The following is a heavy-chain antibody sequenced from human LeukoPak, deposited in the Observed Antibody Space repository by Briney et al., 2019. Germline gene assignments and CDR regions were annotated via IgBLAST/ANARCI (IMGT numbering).Heavy chain of an antibody. CDR3: ARQGVVGATGFDF. D-gene: IGHD1-26*01. CDR1: GGSISELNYY. Sequence: SETLSLTCSVSGGSISELNYYWGWVRQPPGTGREWLGNIYYSGRTYNNPSLESRVVLSVDTSRNQFSLTLTSVTATDTAVYYCARQGVVGATGFDFWGQGSLVTVSS. J-gene: IGHJ4*02. V-gene: IGHV4-39*01. CDR2: IYYSGRT.